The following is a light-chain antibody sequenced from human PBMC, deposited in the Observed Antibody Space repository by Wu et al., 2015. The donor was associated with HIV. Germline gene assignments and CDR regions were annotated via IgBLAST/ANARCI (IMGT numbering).Light chain of an antibody. Sequence: EIVMTQSPATLSVSPGERATLSCRASQSINSNLAWFQQKPGQAPRLLIYGATSRAIGTPDRFSGDGSEKDFTLTISRVEPEDFAVYYCQQYSDSIRTFGQGTKVEIK. CDR3: QQYSDSIRT. CDR1: QSINSN. J-gene: IGKJ1*01. V-gene: IGKV3D-15*01. CDR2: GAT.